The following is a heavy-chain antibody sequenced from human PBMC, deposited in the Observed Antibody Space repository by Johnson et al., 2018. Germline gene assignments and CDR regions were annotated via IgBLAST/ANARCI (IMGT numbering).Heavy chain of an antibody. CDR3: ARDRHLYVSSGFDAFDI. J-gene: IGHJ3*02. Sequence: QVQLVESGAEVKKXGSSVKVXCKASGGTFSSYSISWVRQAPGQGLEWLGGIIPMFGTANYAQKFQGRVTITADESTNTGYMDLSSRTSEDTAVYYCARDRHLYVSSGFDAFDIWGQGTMVTVSS. D-gene: IGHD3-22*01. V-gene: IGHV1-69*01. CDR2: IIPMFGTA. CDR1: GGTFSSYS.